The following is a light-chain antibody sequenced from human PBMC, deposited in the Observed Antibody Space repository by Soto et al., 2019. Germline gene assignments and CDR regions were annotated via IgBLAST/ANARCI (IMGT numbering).Light chain of an antibody. CDR2: EGS. V-gene: IGLV2-23*01. CDR1: SSDVGTYNL. J-gene: IGLJ3*02. CDR3: CSYAGSWV. Sequence: QSALTQPASVSGSPGQSITISCTGTSSDVGTYNLVSWYQQHPGKAPKLMIYEGSKRPSGVSNRFSGFKSGNTASLTISGLQAEDEADYFCCSYAGSWVFGGGTKLTVL.